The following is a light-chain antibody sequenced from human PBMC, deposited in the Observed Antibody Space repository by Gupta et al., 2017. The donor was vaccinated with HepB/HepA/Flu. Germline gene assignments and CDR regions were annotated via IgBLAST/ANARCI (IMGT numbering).Light chain of an antibody. CDR3: QQAIQVPLT. V-gene: IGKV1-12*01. CDR2: GAS. J-gene: IGKJ4*01. CDR1: QGSSRW. Sequence: IHMTQSPSSVSASVGDRVTITCRASQGSSRWLTWYQQKPGKAPKVLIYGASSLHSGVPSRFSGSGSGTDFTLTISRLKPEDVATYYCQQAIQVPLTFGGGTKVEIK.